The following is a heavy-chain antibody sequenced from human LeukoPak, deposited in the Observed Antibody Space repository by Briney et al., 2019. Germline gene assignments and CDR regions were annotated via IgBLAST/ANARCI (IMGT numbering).Heavy chain of an antibody. CDR2: ISTYNGNT. J-gene: IGHJ4*02. V-gene: IGHV1-18*01. D-gene: IGHD1-26*01. Sequence: ASVKVSCKASGYTFTSFGLSWLRQAPGQGLEWMGWISTYNGNTNYAQKLQGRVTMTTDTSTRTAYMDLRSLRSDDTAVYYRAIRTGTYPYYFDYWGQGTLVTVSS. CDR3: AIRTGTYPYYFDY. CDR1: GYTFTSFG.